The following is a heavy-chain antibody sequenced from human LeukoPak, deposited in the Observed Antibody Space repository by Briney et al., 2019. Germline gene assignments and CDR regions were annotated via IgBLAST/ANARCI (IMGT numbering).Heavy chain of an antibody. CDR2: IYYSGSS. Sequence: SETLSLTCTVSGGSINSYYWSWIRQPPGKGLEWIGCIYYSGSSNYNPSLKSRVSISVDTSKNQFSLKLNSVTAADTAVYYCARELGVPEWYFYLWGRGTLVTVSS. CDR1: GGSINSYY. D-gene: IGHD7-27*01. CDR3: ARELGVPEWYFYL. V-gene: IGHV4-59*01. J-gene: IGHJ2*01.